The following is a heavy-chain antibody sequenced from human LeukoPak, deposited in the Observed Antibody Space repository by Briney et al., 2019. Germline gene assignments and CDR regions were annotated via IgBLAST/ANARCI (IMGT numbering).Heavy chain of an antibody. D-gene: IGHD3-10*01. Sequence: GASVKVSCKASGYTFTSYGISWVRQAPGQGLEWMGWISAYNGNTNYAQKLQGRVTMTTDTSTSTAYMELRSLRSDDTAVYYCARTPLLWFGESSRTQYYYYYMDVWGKGTTVTVSS. CDR2: ISAYNGNT. CDR3: ARTPLLWFGESSRTQYYYYYMDV. CDR1: GYTFTSYG. J-gene: IGHJ6*03. V-gene: IGHV1-18*01.